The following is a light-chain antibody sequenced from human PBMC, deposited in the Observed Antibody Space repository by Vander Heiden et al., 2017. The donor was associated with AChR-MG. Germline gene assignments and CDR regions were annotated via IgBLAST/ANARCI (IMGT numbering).Light chain of an antibody. CDR1: QSVSSSH. CDR2: VAS. V-gene: IGKV3-20*01. Sequence: DIVLTQSPGTLSLSPGDRATLSCTASQSVSSSHLAWYQQKPGQAPRLLIYVASSRATGIPDRFSGSGSGTDFTLTINRLEPEDFAVYYCHQYGSWPLTFGGGTRVDIK. CDR3: HQYGSWPLT. J-gene: IGKJ4*01.